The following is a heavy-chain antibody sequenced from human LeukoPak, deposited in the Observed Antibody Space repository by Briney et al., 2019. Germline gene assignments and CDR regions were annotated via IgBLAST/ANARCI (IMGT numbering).Heavy chain of an antibody. J-gene: IGHJ6*02. CDR1: GGSIRSGDYY. CDR3: ARASMVNYYYYGMDV. Sequence: PSQTLSLTCTVSGGSIRSGDYYWSWIRQPPGKGLEWIGYIYYTGSTYYNPSLKSRITLSVDTSKNQFSLKLSSVTAADTAVYYCARASMVNYYYYGMDVWGQGTTVTVSS. CDR2: IYYTGST. D-gene: IGHD3-10*01. V-gene: IGHV4-30-4*01.